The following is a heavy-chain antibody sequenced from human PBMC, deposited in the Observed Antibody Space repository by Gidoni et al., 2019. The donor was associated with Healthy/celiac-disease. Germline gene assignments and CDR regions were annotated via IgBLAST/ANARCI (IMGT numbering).Heavy chain of an antibody. D-gene: IGHD6-13*01. CDR2: IGTAGDP. Sequence: EVQLVESGGGLVQPGGSLRLSCAASGFTFSSYDMHWVRQATGKGLAWDSAIGTAGDPYYPGSVKGRFTISRENAKNSLYLQMNSLRAGDTAVYYCARGGLQSSSWYAPYYYYGMDVWGQGTTVTVSS. CDR1: GFTFSSYD. V-gene: IGHV3-13*05. CDR3: ARGGLQSSSWYAPYYYYGMDV. J-gene: IGHJ6*02.